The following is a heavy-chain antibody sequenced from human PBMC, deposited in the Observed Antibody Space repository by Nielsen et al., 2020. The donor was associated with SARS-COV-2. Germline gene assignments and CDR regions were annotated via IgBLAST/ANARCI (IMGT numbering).Heavy chain of an antibody. CDR1: GFRFTSYS. CDR3: ARDQDGGAATSNWYFDL. D-gene: IGHD6-25*01. J-gene: IGHJ2*01. Sequence: GESLKISCAASGFRFTSYSMNWVRQAPGKGLEWVASITMSGAYMYYADSVRGRFTVSRDNAENSLYLQMNSLRDADTAVYYCARDQDGGAATSNWYFDLWGRGTLVIVSS. V-gene: IGHV3-21*06. CDR2: ITMSGAYM.